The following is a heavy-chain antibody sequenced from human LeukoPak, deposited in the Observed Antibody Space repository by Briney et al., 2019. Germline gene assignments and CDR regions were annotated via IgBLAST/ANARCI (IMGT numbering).Heavy chain of an antibody. D-gene: IGHD3-9*01. CDR3: ARFCMGPSLSGYNYFDY. CDR2: IYYSGST. Sequence: SETLSLTCIVSGGSISSSSYYWGWIRQPPGKGLEWIGSIYYSGSTYYNPSLKSRVTISVDTSKNQFSLKLSSVTAADTAVYYCARFCMGPSLSGYNYFDYWGQGTLVTVSS. CDR1: GGSISSSSYY. V-gene: IGHV4-39*01. J-gene: IGHJ4*02.